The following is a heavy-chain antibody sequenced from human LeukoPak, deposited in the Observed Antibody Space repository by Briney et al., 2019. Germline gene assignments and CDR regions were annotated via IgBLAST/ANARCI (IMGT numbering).Heavy chain of an antibody. Sequence: PGGSLRLSCAASGFTFSSYGMHWVRQAPGKGLEWVAVISYDGSNKYYADSVKGRFTIFRDNSKNTLYLQMNSLRAEDTAVYYCAKYDSSGYYYDGYFDYWGQGTLVTVSS. D-gene: IGHD3-22*01. CDR1: GFTFSSYG. J-gene: IGHJ4*02. V-gene: IGHV3-30*18. CDR3: AKYDSSGYYYDGYFDY. CDR2: ISYDGSNK.